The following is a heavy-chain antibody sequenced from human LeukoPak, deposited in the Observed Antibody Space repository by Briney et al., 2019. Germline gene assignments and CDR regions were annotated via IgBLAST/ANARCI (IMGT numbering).Heavy chain of an antibody. CDR2: MWFDGSNI. Sequence: GGSLRLSCAASGFTFSSYGMHWVRQAPGXGLGWVAVMWFDGSNIYYADSVKGRFTISRDNSKNTLYLQMNSLRAEDTAVYYCARDYSSSWLRFFDYWGQGTLVTVSS. D-gene: IGHD6-6*01. CDR3: ARDYSSSWLRFFDY. CDR1: GFTFSSYG. V-gene: IGHV3-33*01. J-gene: IGHJ4*02.